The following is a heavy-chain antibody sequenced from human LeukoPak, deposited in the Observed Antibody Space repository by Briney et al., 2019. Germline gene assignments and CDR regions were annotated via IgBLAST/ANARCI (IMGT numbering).Heavy chain of an antibody. CDR2: INHSGST. Sequence: SETLSLTCAVYGGSFSGYYWRWIRQPPGKGLEWIGEINHSGSTNYNPSLKSRVTISVDTSKNQFSLKLSSVTAADTAVYYCARAGVPLNLRWYKSFDYWGQGTLVTVSS. CDR1: GGSFSGYY. D-gene: IGHD4-23*01. CDR3: ARAGVPLNLRWYKSFDY. V-gene: IGHV4-34*01. J-gene: IGHJ4*02.